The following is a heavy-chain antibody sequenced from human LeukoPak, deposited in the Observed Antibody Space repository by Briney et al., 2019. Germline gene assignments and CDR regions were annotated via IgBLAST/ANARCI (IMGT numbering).Heavy chain of an antibody. J-gene: IGHJ4*02. CDR3: AKERGYSYGYFDY. D-gene: IGHD5-18*01. CDR2: ISGSGGNT. V-gene: IGHV3-23*01. CDR1: GFTFNNYA. Sequence: GGSLRLSCAASGFTFNNYAMNWVRQAPGKGLEWVSSISGSGGNTYYADSVKGRFTISRDNSKNTLYLQMNSLRAEDTAVYYCAKERGYSYGYFDYWGQGTLVTVSS.